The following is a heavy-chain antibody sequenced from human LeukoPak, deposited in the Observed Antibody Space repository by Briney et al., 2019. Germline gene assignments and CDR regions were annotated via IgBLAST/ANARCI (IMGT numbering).Heavy chain of an antibody. CDR3: ASSGSSSSGYDT. J-gene: IGHJ5*02. CDR2: IRSRGSI. D-gene: IGHD6-13*01. V-gene: IGHV4-4*07. CDR1: GDSIRNYY. Sequence: SETLSLTCRVSGDSIRNYYWNWIRQPAGKRLEWIGRIRSRGSISYNPSLESRVTMSVDTSESQFSLKLTSVTAADTAVYYCASSGSSSSGYDTWGQGTLVTVSS.